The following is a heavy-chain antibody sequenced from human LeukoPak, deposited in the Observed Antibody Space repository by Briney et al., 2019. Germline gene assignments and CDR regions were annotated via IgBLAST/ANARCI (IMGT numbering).Heavy chain of an antibody. J-gene: IGHJ3*02. CDR2: INPNSGGT. D-gene: IGHD1-26*01. CDR3: ASINSGSYYHDAFDI. Sequence: ASVKVSCKASGYTFTSYGISWVRQAPGQGREWMGWINPNSGGTNYAQKFQGRVTMTRDTSISTAYMELSRLRSDDTAVYYCASINSGSYYHDAFDIWGQGTMVTVSS. CDR1: GYTFTSYG. V-gene: IGHV1-2*02.